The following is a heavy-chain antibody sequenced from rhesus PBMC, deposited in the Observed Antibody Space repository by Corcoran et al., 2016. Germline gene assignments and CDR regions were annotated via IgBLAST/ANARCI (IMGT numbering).Heavy chain of an antibody. V-gene: IGHV3-119*01. CDR3: AKEGWGSVGAFDF. CDR2: IYIDGSST. CDR1: GFTFSSYW. J-gene: IGHJ3*01. Sequence: EVQLVEPGGGLVQPGGSLRLSCAASGFTFSSYWMYWVRQAPGKGLEWDSRIYIDGSSTSYSDSVNGRFTISRENAKNSMYLQLNSLRADDTAVYYCAKEGWGSVGAFDFWGQGLRVTVSS. D-gene: IGHD5-24*01.